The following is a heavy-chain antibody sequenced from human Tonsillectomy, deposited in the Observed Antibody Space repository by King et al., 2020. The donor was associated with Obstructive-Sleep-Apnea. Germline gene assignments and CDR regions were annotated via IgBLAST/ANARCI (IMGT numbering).Heavy chain of an antibody. CDR1: GFTFSSYG. CDR2: IWFDGSNK. Sequence: VQLVESGGGVVQPGRSLRLSCAASGFTFSSYGMHWVRQAPGKGLEWGAVIWFDGSNKYYADSVKGRFTISRDNSKNTLYLQMNSLRAEDTAVYYCAKSLGVVVVAATPGYYYGMDVWGQGTTVTVSS. CDR3: AKSLGVVVVAATPGYYYGMDV. D-gene: IGHD2-15*01. J-gene: IGHJ6*02. V-gene: IGHV3-33*06.